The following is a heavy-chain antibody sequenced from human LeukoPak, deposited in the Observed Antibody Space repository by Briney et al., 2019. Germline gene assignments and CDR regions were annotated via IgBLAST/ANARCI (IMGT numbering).Heavy chain of an antibody. CDR3: ARDRLTYYYDSSGYDY. D-gene: IGHD3-22*01. Sequence: ASVKVSCKASGGTFSSYAISWVRQAPGQGLEWMGWISAYNGNTDYAQKLQGRVTMTTDTSTSTAYMELRSLRSDDTAVYYCARDRLTYYYDSSGYDYWGQGTLVTVSS. CDR1: GGTFSSYA. V-gene: IGHV1-18*01. CDR2: ISAYNGNT. J-gene: IGHJ4*02.